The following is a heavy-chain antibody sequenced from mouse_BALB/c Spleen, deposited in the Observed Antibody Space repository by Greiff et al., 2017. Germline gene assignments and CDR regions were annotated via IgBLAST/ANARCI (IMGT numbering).Heavy chain of an antibody. V-gene: IGHV2-9*02. D-gene: IGHD1-1*01. J-gene: IGHJ4*01. CDR3: ARDHDYGSSYGAMDY. Sequence: VQVVESGPGLVAPSQSLSITCTVSGFSLTSYGVHWVRQPPGKGLEWLGVIWAGGSTNYNSALMSRLSISKDNSKSQVFLKMNSLQTDDTAMYYCARDHDYGSSYGAMDYWGQGTSVTVSS. CDR2: IWAGGST. CDR1: GFSLTSYG.